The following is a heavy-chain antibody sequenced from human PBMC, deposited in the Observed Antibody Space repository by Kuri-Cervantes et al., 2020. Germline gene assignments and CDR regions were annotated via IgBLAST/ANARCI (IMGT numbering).Heavy chain of an antibody. CDR3: ARDHGYSSGWYYY. CDR2: INPNSGGT. V-gene: IGHV1-2*02. D-gene: IGHD6-19*01. CDR1: GYTFTGYY. J-gene: IGHJ4*02. Sequence: ASVKVSCKASGYTFTGYYMHWVRQAPGQGLEWMGWINPNSGGTNYAQKFQGRVTMTRDTSISTAYMELSRLRSDDTAVYYCARDHGYSSGWYYYWGQGTLVTCSS.